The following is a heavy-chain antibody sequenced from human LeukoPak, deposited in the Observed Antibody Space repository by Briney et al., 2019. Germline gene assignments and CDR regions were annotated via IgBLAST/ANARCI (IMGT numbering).Heavy chain of an antibody. CDR2: ISSSGSTI. CDR3: AELGITMIGGV. J-gene: IGHJ6*04. CDR1: GFTFSSYE. Sequence: GGSLRLSCAASGFTFSSYEMNWVRQAPGKGLEWVSYISSSGSTIYYADSVKGRFTISRDNAKNSLYLQMNSLRAEDTAVYYWAELGITMIGGVWAKGTTVTISS. D-gene: IGHD3-10*02. V-gene: IGHV3-48*03.